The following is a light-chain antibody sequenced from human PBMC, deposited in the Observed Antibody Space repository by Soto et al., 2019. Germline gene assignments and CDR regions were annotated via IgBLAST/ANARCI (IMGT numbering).Light chain of an antibody. CDR3: CSFVDTGTYL. V-gene: IGLV2-14*01. CDR2: EVS. J-gene: IGLJ1*01. CDR1: SSDVGGYNY. Sequence: QSVLTQPASVSGSPGRSITISCTGTSSDVGGYNYVSWYQQHPGKAPKLMIYEVSNRPSGVSNRFSGSKSGNTASLTISGLQAEDEADYYCCSFVDTGTYLFGSGTKVTVL.